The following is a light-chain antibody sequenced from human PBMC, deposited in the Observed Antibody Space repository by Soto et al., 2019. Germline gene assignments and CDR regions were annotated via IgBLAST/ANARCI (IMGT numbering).Light chain of an antibody. J-gene: IGKJ4*01. CDR2: YAS. CDR3: QQRSNWT. V-gene: IGKV3-15*01. CDR1: QSVRNN. Sequence: EIMMTQSPATLSVSPGESATLSCRASQSVRNNLAWYQHKPGQAPRLLIYYASTRATGIPARFSGSGSGTEFTLTISSLQSEDFAVYYCQQRSNWTFGGGTKVEIK.